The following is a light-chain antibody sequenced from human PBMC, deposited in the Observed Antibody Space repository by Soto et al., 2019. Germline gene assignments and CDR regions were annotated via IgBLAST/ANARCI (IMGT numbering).Light chain of an antibody. J-gene: IGKJ4*01. CDR1: QSVRSN. CDR3: HQYNMWPPLI. Sequence: EIVMTQSPATLSVSPGESATLSCRASQSVRSNLAWYQQKPGQAPRLLIYGASTRATGIPARFSGSGSGTEFTLTISSLQSEDFAVYYCHQYNMWPPLIFGGGTRWIS. V-gene: IGKV3-15*01. CDR2: GAS.